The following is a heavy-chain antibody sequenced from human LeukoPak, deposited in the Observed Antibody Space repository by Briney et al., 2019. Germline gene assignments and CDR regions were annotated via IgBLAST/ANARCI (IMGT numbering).Heavy chain of an antibody. Sequence: SETLSLTCTVSGGSISSGSYYWSWIRQPAGKGLEWIGRIYTSGSTNYNPSLKSRVTISVDTSTNQFSLNLSSVTAADTAVYYCARDASGRKDYWGQGTLVTASS. V-gene: IGHV4-61*02. CDR3: ARDASGRKDY. CDR2: IYTSGST. CDR1: GGSISSGSYY. D-gene: IGHD1-26*01. J-gene: IGHJ4*02.